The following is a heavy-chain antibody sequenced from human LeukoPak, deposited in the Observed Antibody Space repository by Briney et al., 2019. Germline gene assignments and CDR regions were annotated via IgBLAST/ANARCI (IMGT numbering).Heavy chain of an antibody. CDR1: GGSISSYY. CDR2: IYNSGNT. Sequence: SETLSLTCSVSGGSISSYYWSWIRQSPENGLEWIGYIYNSGNTNYNLFLKSRVTISADTSKNQFSLKLTSVTAADTAVYYCARYRGTYGYYFDYWGQGTLVTASS. CDR3: ARYRGTYGYYFDY. D-gene: IGHD5-24*01. J-gene: IGHJ4*02. V-gene: IGHV4-59*01.